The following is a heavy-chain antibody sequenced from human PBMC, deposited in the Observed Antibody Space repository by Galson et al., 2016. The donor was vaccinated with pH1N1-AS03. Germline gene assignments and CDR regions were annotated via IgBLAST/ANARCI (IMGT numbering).Heavy chain of an antibody. J-gene: IGHJ4*02. CDR2: MDSSGRK. D-gene: IGHD3-10*01. CDR3: ARESSGLGRGLDY. Sequence: TLSLTCSVSGGSISGNFWTWIRQPAGEGLEWIGRMDSSGRKNYNSSLESRVTLSVDTSKNQFSLRLTSVTAADTAVYYCARESSGLGRGLDYRGQGTLVTVSS. CDR1: GGSISGNF. V-gene: IGHV4-4*07.